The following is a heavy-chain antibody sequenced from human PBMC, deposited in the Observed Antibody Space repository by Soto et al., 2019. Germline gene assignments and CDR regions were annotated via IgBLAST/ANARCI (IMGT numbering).Heavy chain of an antibody. CDR1: GGTFTGYY. CDR2: INPNSGGT. Sequence: ASVKVSCKASGGTFTGYYMHWVRQAPGQGLEWMGWINPNSGGTNYAQKFQGWVTMTRDTSISTAYMELSRLRSDDTAVYYCARDGTAQTYYYDSSGQAAFDIWGQGTMVTVSS. V-gene: IGHV1-2*04. CDR3: ARDGTAQTYYYDSSGQAAFDI. J-gene: IGHJ3*02. D-gene: IGHD3-22*01.